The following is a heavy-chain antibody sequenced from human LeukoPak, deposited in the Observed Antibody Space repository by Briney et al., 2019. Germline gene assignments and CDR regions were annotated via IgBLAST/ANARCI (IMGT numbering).Heavy chain of an antibody. CDR1: GFTFSTYD. J-gene: IGHJ2*01. Sequence: QPGGSLRLSCAASGFTFSTYDMSWVRQAPGKGLEWVSSISRSGGGTYYADSVKGRLTISRDNSKNTLYLQMNSLRAEDAAVYYCAKDATMTTDCHFDLWGRGTLVTVSS. V-gene: IGHV3-23*01. CDR2: ISRSGGGT. CDR3: AKDATMTTDCHFDL. D-gene: IGHD4-17*01.